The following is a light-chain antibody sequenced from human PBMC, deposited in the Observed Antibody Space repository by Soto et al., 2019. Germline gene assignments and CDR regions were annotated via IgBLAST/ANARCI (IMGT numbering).Light chain of an antibody. CDR2: AS. Sequence: EIVLTQSPGTLSLSPGERATLSCRASQSVSDMYLAWYQQKPGQAPRLLIYASNRATGIPDRFSGSGSGTDFTLTISRLEPEDFAVYYCQKYGPSALFGPGTKVEIK. V-gene: IGKV3-20*01. CDR3: QKYGPSAL. CDR1: QSVSDMY. J-gene: IGKJ3*01.